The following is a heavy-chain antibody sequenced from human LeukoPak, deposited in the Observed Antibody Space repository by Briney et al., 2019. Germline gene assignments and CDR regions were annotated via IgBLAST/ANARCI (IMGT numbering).Heavy chain of an antibody. CDR1: GYSISSGYY. CDR3: ARDGVGYYGSGSYFDY. D-gene: IGHD3-10*01. J-gene: IGHJ4*02. V-gene: IGHV4-38-2*02. CDR2: IYHSGST. Sequence: SETRSLTCAVSGYSISSGYYWGWIRQPPGKGLEWIGSIYHSGSTYYNPSLKSRVTISVDTSKNQFSLKLSSVTAADTAVYYCARDGVGYYGSGSYFDYWGQGTMVTVSS.